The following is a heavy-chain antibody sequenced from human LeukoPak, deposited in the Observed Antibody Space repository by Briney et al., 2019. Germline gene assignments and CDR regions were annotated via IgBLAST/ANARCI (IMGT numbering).Heavy chain of an antibody. CDR3: ARLVGVTDSPSDY. V-gene: IGHV3-21*01. CDR2: ISSGSSYI. Sequence: GGSLRLSCAASGFTFSSYNMNWVRQSPGKGLEWVSCISSGSSYIYYADSVKGRFTISRDNAKNSLYLQMNSLRAEDTAVYYCARLVGVTDSPSDYWGQGSLVTVSS. CDR1: GFTFSSYN. J-gene: IGHJ4*02. D-gene: IGHD1-26*01.